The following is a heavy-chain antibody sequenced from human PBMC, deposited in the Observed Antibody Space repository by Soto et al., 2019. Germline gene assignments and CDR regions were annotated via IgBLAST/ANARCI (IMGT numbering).Heavy chain of an antibody. CDR2: IYPGNSDT. V-gene: IGHV5-51*01. J-gene: IGHJ6*02. Sequence: GESLKISCKGSGYNFANYWIGWVRQMPGKGLEWMGIIYPGNSDTRYSPSSQGQVTISADKSITTAYLQWSSLKASDTAIYYCARRAFCGGDCTARPQDYYGMDVWGQGTAVTVSS. D-gene: IGHD2-21*02. CDR3: ARRAFCGGDCTARPQDYYGMDV. CDR1: GYNFANYW.